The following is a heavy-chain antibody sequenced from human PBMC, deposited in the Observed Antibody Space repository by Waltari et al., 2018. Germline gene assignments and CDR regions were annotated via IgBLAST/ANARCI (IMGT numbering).Heavy chain of an antibody. CDR3: ARLSDPNKYYYGMDV. J-gene: IGHJ6*02. CDR1: GLSVIDNY. CDR2: IYRGCSI. Sequence: EVQLVQSGGGLIPPGGSLRHSCAASGLSVIDNYMSGVRQAPGKGLEWVSVIYRGCSIKYGDSVKGRFTLSRDNSKNTLFLQMNSLRSEDTAVYYCARLSDPNKYYYGMDVWGQGTTVTVSS. V-gene: IGHV3-53*01. D-gene: IGHD3-16*02.